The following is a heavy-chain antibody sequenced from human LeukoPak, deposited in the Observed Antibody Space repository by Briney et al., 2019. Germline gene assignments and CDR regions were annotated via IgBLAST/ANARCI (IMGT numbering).Heavy chain of an antibody. CDR3: AKDLRSRIAAAGAPDY. CDR1: GFTFSSYA. Sequence: PGGSLRLSCAASGFTFSSYAMHWVRQAPGKGLECVAFIRYDGGIQYYTDSVKGRFTISRDNSKNTIYLQMNSLRAEDTAVYYCAKDLRSRIAAAGAPDYWGQGTLVTVSS. J-gene: IGHJ4*02. V-gene: IGHV3-30*02. CDR2: IRYDGGIQ. D-gene: IGHD6-13*01.